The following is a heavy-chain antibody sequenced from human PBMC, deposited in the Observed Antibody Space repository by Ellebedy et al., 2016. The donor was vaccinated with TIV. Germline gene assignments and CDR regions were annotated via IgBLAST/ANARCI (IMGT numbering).Heavy chain of an antibody. CDR1: GYTFSNFF. CDR3: ASPRTHGRGRVYYYGMDV. CDR2: INPSGGST. V-gene: IGHV1-46*01. D-gene: IGHD3-16*01. J-gene: IGHJ6*02. Sequence: AASVKVSCKASGYTFSNFFMHWVRQAPGQGLEWMGIINPSGGSTSYAQKFQGRVTMTRDTSTSTVYMELSSLRSEDTAVYYCASPRTHGRGRVYYYGMDVWGQGTTVTVSS.